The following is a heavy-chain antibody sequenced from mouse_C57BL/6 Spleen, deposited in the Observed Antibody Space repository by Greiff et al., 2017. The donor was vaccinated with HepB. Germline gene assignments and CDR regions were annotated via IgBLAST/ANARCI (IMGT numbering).Heavy chain of an antibody. CDR2: IDPSASYT. CDR1: GYTFTSYW. CDR3: ARTGTVDY. Sequence: QVQLKQPGAELVMPGASVKLSCKASGYTFTSYWMHWVKQRPGQGLEWIGEIDPSASYTNYNQKFKGKSTLTVDKSSSTAYMQLSSLTSEDSAVYYCARTGTVDYWGQGTSVTVSS. V-gene: IGHV1-69*01. J-gene: IGHJ4*01. D-gene: IGHD3-3*01.